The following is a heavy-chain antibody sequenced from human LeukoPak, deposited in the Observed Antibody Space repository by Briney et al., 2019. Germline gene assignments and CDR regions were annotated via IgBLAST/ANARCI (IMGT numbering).Heavy chain of an antibody. V-gene: IGHV7-4-1*02. J-gene: IGHJ4*02. CDR1: GYTFTSYA. CDR3: ARDHCSGGSCYPKDDY. Sequence: ASVKVSCKASGYTFTSYAMNWVRQAPGQGLEWMGWINTNTGNPTYAQGFTGRFVFSLDTSVSTAYLQISSLKAEDTAVYYCARDHCSGGSCYPKDDYWGQGTLVAVSS. CDR2: INTNTGNP. D-gene: IGHD2-15*01.